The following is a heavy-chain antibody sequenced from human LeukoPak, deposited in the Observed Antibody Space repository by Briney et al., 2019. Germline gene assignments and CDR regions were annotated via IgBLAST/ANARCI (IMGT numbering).Heavy chain of an antibody. CDR1: GFTFSSYE. CDR3: ARDPPSYSSSWYGENY. CDR2: ISSSGSTI. D-gene: IGHD6-13*01. V-gene: IGHV3-48*03. J-gene: IGHJ4*02. Sequence: GGSLRLSCAASGFTFSSYEMNWVRQAPGKGLEWVSYISSSGSTIYYADSVKGRFTISRDNAKNSLYLQMNSLRAEDTAVYYCARDPPSYSSSWYGENYWGQGTLVTVSS.